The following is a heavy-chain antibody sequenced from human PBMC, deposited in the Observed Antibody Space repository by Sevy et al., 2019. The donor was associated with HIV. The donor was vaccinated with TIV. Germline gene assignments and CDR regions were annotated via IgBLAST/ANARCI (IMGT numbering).Heavy chain of an antibody. J-gene: IGHJ4*02. Sequence: GGSLRLSCAASGFNFRTYSMNWVRQAPGKGLEWLSSISDDSRYIYYSDSVKGRFTISRANTKNLLFLQMNNLRVEDTAIYYCARDFTIFGVVSGIDYWGQGNLVTVSS. CDR1: GFNFRTYS. D-gene: IGHD3-3*01. V-gene: IGHV3-21*04. CDR2: ISDDSRYI. CDR3: ARDFTIFGVVSGIDY.